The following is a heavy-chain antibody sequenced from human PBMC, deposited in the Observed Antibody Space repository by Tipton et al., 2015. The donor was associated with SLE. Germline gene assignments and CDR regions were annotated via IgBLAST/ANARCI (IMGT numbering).Heavy chain of an antibody. V-gene: IGHV4-61*02. Sequence: TLSLTCTVSGGSISSSNYYWSWIRQSAGKGLEWIGRIYSSGRTNYNPSLKSRVTMSVDTSRKQFSLKLTSVTAADTAVYYCARRGWVDAFDIWGQGTMVIVSS. CDR2: IYSSGRT. J-gene: IGHJ3*02. CDR1: GGSISSSNYY. CDR3: ARRGWVDAFDI. D-gene: IGHD6-19*01.